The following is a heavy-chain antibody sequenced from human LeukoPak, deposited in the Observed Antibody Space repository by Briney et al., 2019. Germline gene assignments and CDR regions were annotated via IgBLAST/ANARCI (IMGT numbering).Heavy chain of an antibody. Sequence: SETLSLTCAVYGGSFSGYYWSWIRQPPGKGLEWIGEINHSGSTNYNPSLKSRVTISVDTSKSQFSLKLSSVTAADTAVYYCARVFSSGWVDVWGQGTTVTVSS. CDR3: ARVFSSGWVDV. J-gene: IGHJ6*02. V-gene: IGHV4-34*01. CDR1: GGSFSGYY. D-gene: IGHD6-19*01. CDR2: INHSGST.